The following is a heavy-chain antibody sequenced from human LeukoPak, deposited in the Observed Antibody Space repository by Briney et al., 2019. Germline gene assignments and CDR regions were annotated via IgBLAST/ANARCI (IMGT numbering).Heavy chain of an antibody. CDR2: INPNSGGT. CDR3: ARDPNLRYDWFDP. V-gene: IGHV1-2*02. J-gene: IGHJ5*02. Sequence: ASVKVSCKASGYTFTGYYMHWVRQAPGQGLEWMGWINPNSGGTNYAQEFQGRVTMTRDTSISTAYMELSRLRSDDTAVYYCARDPNLRYDWFDPWGQGTLVTVSS. D-gene: IGHD4-17*01. CDR1: GYTFTGYY.